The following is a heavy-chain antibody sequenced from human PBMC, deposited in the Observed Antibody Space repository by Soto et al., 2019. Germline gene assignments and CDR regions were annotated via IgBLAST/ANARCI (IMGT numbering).Heavy chain of an antibody. D-gene: IGHD5-18*01. Sequence: ASVKISCKASGYTFTSYAMHWVRQAPGQRLEWMGWINAGNGNTKYSQKFQGRVTITRDTSASTAYMELSSLRSEDTAVYYCARALYTAMVYYYYYGMDVLGQGTTVTVSS. CDR2: INAGNGNT. CDR1: GYTFTSYA. CDR3: ARALYTAMVYYYYYGMDV. V-gene: IGHV1-3*01. J-gene: IGHJ6*02.